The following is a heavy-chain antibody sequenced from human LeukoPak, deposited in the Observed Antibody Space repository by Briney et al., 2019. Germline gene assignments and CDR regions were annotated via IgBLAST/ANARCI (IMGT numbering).Heavy chain of an antibody. J-gene: IGHJ4*02. D-gene: IGHD3-9*01. V-gene: IGHV3-9*01. CDR2: IGWNSGSI. Sequence: QPGGSLRLSCTVSGFTVSSNSMSWVRQAPGKGLEWVSGIGWNSGSIGYADSVKGRVTISRDNAKNSLYLQMNSLRAEDTALYYCAKGARYYDILTGYFDYWGQGTLVTVSS. CDR3: AKGARYYDILTGYFDY. CDR1: GFTVSSNS.